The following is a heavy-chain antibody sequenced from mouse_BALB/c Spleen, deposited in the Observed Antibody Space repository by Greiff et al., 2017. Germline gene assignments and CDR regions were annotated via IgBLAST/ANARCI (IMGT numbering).Heavy chain of an antibody. J-gene: IGHJ4*01. CDR1: GDSITSGY. CDR3: ARFYDGSGYAMDY. V-gene: IGHV3-8*02. Sequence: EVKLMESGPSLVKPSQTLSLTCSVTGDSITSGYWNWIRKFPGNKLEYMGYISYSGSTYYNPSLKSRISITRDTSKNQYYLQLNSVTTEDTATYYCARFYDGSGYAMDYWGQGTSVTVSS. CDR2: ISYSGST. D-gene: IGHD2-3*01.